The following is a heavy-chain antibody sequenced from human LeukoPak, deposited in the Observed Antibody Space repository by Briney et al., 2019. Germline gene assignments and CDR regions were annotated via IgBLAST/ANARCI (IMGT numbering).Heavy chain of an antibody. CDR1: GGSISSYY. CDR2: IYYSGST. Sequence: PSETLSLTCTVSGGSISSYYWSWIRQPPGKGLEWIGYIYYSGSTNYNPSLKSRVTISVDTSKNQFSLKLSSVTAADTAVYYCARTSEGYCSGGNCWDYYYYMDVWGQGTLVTVSS. V-gene: IGHV4-59*01. D-gene: IGHD2-15*01. J-gene: IGHJ6*03. CDR3: ARTSEGYCSGGNCWDYYYYMDV.